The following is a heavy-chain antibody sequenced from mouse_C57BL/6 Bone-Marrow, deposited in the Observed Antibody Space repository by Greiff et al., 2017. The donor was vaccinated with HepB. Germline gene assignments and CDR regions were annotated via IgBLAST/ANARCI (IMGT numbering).Heavy chain of an antibody. CDR3: AIPYPTVRSFYAMDY. CDR1: GYTFTDYY. V-gene: IGHV1-26*01. J-gene: IGHJ4*01. Sequence: VQLQQSGPELVKPGASVKISCKASGYTFTDYYMNWVKQSHGKSLEWIGDINPNNGGTSYNQKFKGKATLTVDKSSSTAYMELRSLTSEDSAVYYCAIPYPTVRSFYAMDYWGQGTSVTVSS. D-gene: IGHD1-1*01. CDR2: INPNNGGT.